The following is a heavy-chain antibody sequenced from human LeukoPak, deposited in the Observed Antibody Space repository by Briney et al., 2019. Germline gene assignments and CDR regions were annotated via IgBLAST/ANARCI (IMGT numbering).Heavy chain of an antibody. CDR2: ISSSSSYI. CDR1: GFTFSSYS. J-gene: IGHJ4*02. V-gene: IGHV3-21*01. Sequence: GGSLRLSCAASGFTFSSYSMNWVRQAPGKGLEWVSSISSSSSYIYYADSVKGRFTISRDNAKNSLYLQMNRLRAEDTAVYYWARAGGWGYSSSSGYYFDYWGQGTLVTVSS. D-gene: IGHD6-6*01. CDR3: ARAGGWGYSSSSGYYFDY.